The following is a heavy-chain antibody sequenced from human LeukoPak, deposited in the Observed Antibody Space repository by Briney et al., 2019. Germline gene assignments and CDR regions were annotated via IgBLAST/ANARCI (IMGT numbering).Heavy chain of an antibody. CDR3: VKDHWGSYYSLFDY. D-gene: IGHD1-26*01. CDR2: ISASGNNT. V-gene: IGHV3-23*01. J-gene: IGHJ4*02. Sequence: GGSLRHSCAASGFTFSSYAMSWVRRAPGKGLEWVSAISASGNNTYYTDSVKGRFTISRDNSKSTLYLQMNSLRAEDTAVYYCVKDHWGSYYSLFDYWGQGTLVTVSS. CDR1: GFTFSSYA.